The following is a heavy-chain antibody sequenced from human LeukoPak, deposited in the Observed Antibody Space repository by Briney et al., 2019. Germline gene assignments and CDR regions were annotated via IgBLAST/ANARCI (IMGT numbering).Heavy chain of an antibody. D-gene: IGHD1-26*01. J-gene: IGHJ5*02. CDR2: IYYSGST. CDR3: ARGQVVGNWFDP. CDR1: GGSFSGYS. V-gene: IGHV4-30-4*07. Sequence: SETLSLTCAVYGGSFSGYSWSWIRQPPGKGLEWIGYIYYSGSTYYNPSLKSRVTISVDTSKNQFSLKLSSVTAADTAVYYCARGQVVGNWFDPWGQGTLVTVSS.